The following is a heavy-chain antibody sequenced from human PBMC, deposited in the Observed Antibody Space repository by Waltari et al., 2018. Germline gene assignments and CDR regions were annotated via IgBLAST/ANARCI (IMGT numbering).Heavy chain of an antibody. V-gene: IGHV1-18*01. D-gene: IGHD1-26*01. Sequence: QVHLVQSGAEVKKPGASVKVSCKTSGYTFTSYGFTWFRQAPGQGLEWMRWINGYNGNPNSARKLQARVTMTTDQSTSTAHMELRDLSPDETAVYYCARDKSGWSYQAIDYWGQGTLVTVSS. CDR2: INGYNGNP. J-gene: IGHJ4*02. CDR1: GYTFTSYG. CDR3: ARDKSGWSYQAIDY.